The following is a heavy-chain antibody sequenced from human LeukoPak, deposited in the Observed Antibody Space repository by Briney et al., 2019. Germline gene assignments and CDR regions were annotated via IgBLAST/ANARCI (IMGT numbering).Heavy chain of an antibody. V-gene: IGHV4-34*01. CDR1: GGSFSGYY. CDR3: ARLRRGFGRRIAAAGTSDYYYYYMDV. Sequence: SETLSLTCAVYGGSFSGYYWSWIRQPPGKGLEWIGEINHSGSTNYNPSLKSRVTISVDTSKNQFTLKLSSVTAADTAVYYCARLRRGFGRRIAAAGTSDYYYYYMDVWGKGTTVTVSS. D-gene: IGHD6-13*01. J-gene: IGHJ6*03. CDR2: INHSGST.